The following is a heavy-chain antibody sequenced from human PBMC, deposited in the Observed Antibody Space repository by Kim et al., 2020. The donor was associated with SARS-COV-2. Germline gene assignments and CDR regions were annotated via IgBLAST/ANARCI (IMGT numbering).Heavy chain of an antibody. CDR1: GFTFSSYG. Sequence: GGSLRLSCAASGFTFSSYGMHWVRQAPGKGLEWVAVISYDGSNKYYADSVKGRFTISRDNSKNTLYLQMNSLRAEDTAVYYCAKDGFPYSSSWYGWAIDYYGMDVWGQGTTVTVSS. J-gene: IGHJ6*02. CDR3: AKDGFPYSSSWYGWAIDYYGMDV. CDR2: ISYDGSNK. V-gene: IGHV3-30*18. D-gene: IGHD6-13*01.